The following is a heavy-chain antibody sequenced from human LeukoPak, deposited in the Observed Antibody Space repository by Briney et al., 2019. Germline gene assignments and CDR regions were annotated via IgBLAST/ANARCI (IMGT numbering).Heavy chain of an antibody. CDR1: GGTFSSYA. J-gene: IGHJ2*01. CDR2: IIPIFGTA. D-gene: IGHD4-17*01. Sequence: SVKVSCKASGGTFSSYAISWVRQAPGQGLEWMGGIIPIFGTAIYAQKFQGRVTITTDESTSTAYMELSSLRSEDTAVYYCARATNHDYGDYPRIRNWYFDLWGRGTLVTVSS. CDR3: ARATNHDYGDYPRIRNWYFDL. V-gene: IGHV1-69*05.